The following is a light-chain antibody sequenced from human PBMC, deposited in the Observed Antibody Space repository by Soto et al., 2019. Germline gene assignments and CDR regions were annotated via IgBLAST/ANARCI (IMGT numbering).Light chain of an antibody. CDR3: GTWDSSLGAGLV. CDR1: SSNIGKNY. J-gene: IGLJ2*01. CDR2: DND. Sequence: QSVLTQPPSVSAAPGQKVTISCSGSSSNIGKNYVSWYQQLPGTAPKLLIYDNDKRPSGIPDRFTGSKSGTSATLGITGLQTGEEADYYCGTWDSSLGAGLVFGGGTKLTVL. V-gene: IGLV1-51*01.